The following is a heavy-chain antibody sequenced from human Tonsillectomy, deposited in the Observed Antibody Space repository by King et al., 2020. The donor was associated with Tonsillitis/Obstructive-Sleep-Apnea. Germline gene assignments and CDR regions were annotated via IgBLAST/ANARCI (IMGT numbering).Heavy chain of an antibody. Sequence: QLVQSGGGLVKPGGSLRLSCATSGFTFNDYYMSWIRQAPGKGLEGVSYIISSGSYTNYADSVKGRVTISRDNAKNSLYLQLNSLRAEDTAVYYCARGSGYSYGRCDYWGQGTLVTVSS. CDR3: ARGSGYSYGRCDY. CDR2: IISSGSYT. CDR1: GFTFNDYY. D-gene: IGHD5-18*01. V-gene: IGHV3-11*05. J-gene: IGHJ4*02.